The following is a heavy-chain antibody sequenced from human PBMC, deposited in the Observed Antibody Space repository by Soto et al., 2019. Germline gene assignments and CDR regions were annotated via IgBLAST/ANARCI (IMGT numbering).Heavy chain of an antibody. D-gene: IGHD3-3*01. CDR2: IRHDGSTE. J-gene: IGHJ4*02. CDR3: ARGPYYDYWSGYSADY. Sequence: PGGSLRLSCVASGYIFSNYGMHWVRQAPGQGPEWVAVIRHDGSTEYNSDSVKGRFTLSRDNSKNTVYLEMDSLRAEDTAVYYCARGPYYDYWSGYSADYWGQGALVTVS. CDR1: GYIFSNYG. V-gene: IGHV3-33*01.